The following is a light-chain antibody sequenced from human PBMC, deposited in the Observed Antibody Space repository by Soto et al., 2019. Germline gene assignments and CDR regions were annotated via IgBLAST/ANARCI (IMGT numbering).Light chain of an antibody. J-gene: IGLJ2*01. Sequence: QAVVTQPPSVSGAPGQRVSISCTGSSSNIGAGFDVHWYQQLPGTAPKLLLFGNSNRPSGVPDRFSGSKSGTSASLAITGLRAEDEADYYCQSYDSSLSAYVVFGGGTKLTVL. V-gene: IGLV1-40*01. CDR2: GNS. CDR3: QSYDSSLSAYVV. CDR1: SSNIGAGFD.